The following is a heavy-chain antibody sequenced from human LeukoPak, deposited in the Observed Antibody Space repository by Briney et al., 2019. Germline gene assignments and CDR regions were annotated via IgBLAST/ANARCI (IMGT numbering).Heavy chain of an antibody. CDR1: GFTFSNAW. V-gene: IGHV3-15*01. J-gene: IGHJ4*02. D-gene: IGHD3-22*01. Sequence: KAGGSLRLSCAASGFTFSNAWMSRVRQAPGKGLEWVGRIKSKTDGGTTDYAAPVKGRLTISRDDSKNTLYLQMNSLKTENTAVYYCTTDRGYYDSSGYYRTFDYWGQGTLVTVSS. CDR3: TTDRGYYDSSGYYRTFDY. CDR2: IKSKTDGGTT.